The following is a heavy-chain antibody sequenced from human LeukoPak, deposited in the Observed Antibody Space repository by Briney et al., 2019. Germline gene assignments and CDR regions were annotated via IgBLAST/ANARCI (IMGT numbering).Heavy chain of an antibody. D-gene: IGHD2-2*02. Sequence: PGGSLRLSCAASGFTFSSYWMSWVRQAPGKGLEWVANIKQDGSEKYYVDSVKGRFTISRDNAKNSLYLQMNSLRAEDTAVYYCARGPQLLLYLYYFDCWGQGTLVTVSS. CDR2: IKQDGSEK. J-gene: IGHJ4*02. V-gene: IGHV3-7*03. CDR1: GFTFSSYW. CDR3: ARGPQLLLYLYYFDC.